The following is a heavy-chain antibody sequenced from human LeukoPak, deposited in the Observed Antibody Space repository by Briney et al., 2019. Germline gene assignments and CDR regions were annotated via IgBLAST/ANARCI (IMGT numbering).Heavy chain of an antibody. CDR1: GFTFSSYG. D-gene: IGHD6-13*01. V-gene: IGHV3-30*02. J-gene: IGHJ4*02. CDR3: AKDLATAAARPYYFDY. CDR2: IRYDGSNK. Sequence: GGSLRLSCAASGFTFSSYGMHWVRQAPGKGLEWVAFIRYDGSNKYYADSVKGRFTISGDNSKNTLYLQMNSLRAEDTAVYYCAKDLATAAARPYYFDYWGQGTLVTVSS.